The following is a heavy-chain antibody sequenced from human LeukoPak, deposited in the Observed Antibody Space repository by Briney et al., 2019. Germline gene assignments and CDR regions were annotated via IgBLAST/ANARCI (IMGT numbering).Heavy chain of an antibody. D-gene: IGHD6-19*01. Sequence: PSETLSLTCAVYGGSFSGYYWSWIRQPPGKGVEWIGEINHSGNTHYNPPLTSRVTISLDTSKNQFSLKLSSVTAADTAMSYCAGVPIAVAGQNYFDYWGQGTLVTVSS. J-gene: IGHJ4*02. CDR3: AGVPIAVAGQNYFDY. CDR2: INHSGNT. CDR1: GGSFSGYY. V-gene: IGHV4-34*01.